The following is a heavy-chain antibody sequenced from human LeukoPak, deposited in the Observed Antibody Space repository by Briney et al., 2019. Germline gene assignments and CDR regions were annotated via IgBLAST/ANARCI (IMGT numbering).Heavy chain of an antibody. Sequence: SVKVSCKASGGTFSSYAISWVRQAPGQGLEWMGGIIPIFGTANYAQKFQGRVTITTDESTSTAYMELSSLRSEDTAVYYCARARDLLGYCSSTSCYRRGSGAFDIWGQGAMVTVSS. CDR2: IIPIFGTA. J-gene: IGHJ3*02. CDR3: ARARDLLGYCSSTSCYRRGSGAFDI. D-gene: IGHD2-2*02. CDR1: GGTFSSYA. V-gene: IGHV1-69*05.